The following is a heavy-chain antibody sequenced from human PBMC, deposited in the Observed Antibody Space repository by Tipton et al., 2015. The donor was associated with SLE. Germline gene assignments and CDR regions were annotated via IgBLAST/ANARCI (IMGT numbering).Heavy chain of an antibody. V-gene: IGHV3-64*01. Sequence: GSLRLSCAASGFTFSSYAMHWVRQAPGKGLEYVSAISSNGGSTYYANSVKGRFTISRDNSKNTLYLQMGSPRAEDMAVYYCARVSVAGSYYYYYGMDVWGQGTTVTVSS. J-gene: IGHJ6*02. CDR3: ARVSVAGSYYYYYGMDV. D-gene: IGHD6-19*01. CDR1: GFTFSSYA. CDR2: ISSNGGST.